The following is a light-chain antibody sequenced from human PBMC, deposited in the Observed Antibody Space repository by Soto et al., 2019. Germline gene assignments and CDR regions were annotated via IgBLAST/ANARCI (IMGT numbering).Light chain of an antibody. CDR1: QSAYKNY. V-gene: IGKV3-20*01. CDR3: HQYDGSPRT. CDR2: GAS. J-gene: IGKJ1*01. Sequence: EIVLTQSPGTLSLSPGERGTLSCRASQSAYKNYLAWFQQKPGQAPRLLIYGASSRATGIPDRFSGSGSGTDFTLTISTLEPEDFAVYFCHQYDGSPRTFGQGTKVELK.